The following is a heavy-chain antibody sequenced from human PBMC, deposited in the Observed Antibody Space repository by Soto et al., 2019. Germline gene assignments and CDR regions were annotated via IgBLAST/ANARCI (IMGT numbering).Heavy chain of an antibody. J-gene: IGHJ6*02. CDR3: ARDAAAAGMLGGMDV. CDR2: IYYSGST. D-gene: IGHD6-13*01. V-gene: IGHV4-39*02. CDR1: VGSIISSSYY. Sequence: PSYTLSLTCTFSVGSIISSSYYWGWIRQPPGKGLEWIGSIYYSGSTYYNPSLKSRVTISVDTSKNQFSLKLSSVTAADTAVYYCARDAAAAGMLGGMDVWGQGTTVTVSS.